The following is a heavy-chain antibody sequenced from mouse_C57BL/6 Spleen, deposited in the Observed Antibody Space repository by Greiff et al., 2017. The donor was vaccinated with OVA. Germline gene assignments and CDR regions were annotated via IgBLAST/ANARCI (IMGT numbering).Heavy chain of an antibody. J-gene: IGHJ2*01. CDR1: GYTFTSYW. D-gene: IGHD1-1*01. Sequence: QVQLQQSGAELAKPGASVKLSCKASGYTFTSYWMHWVKQRPGQGLEWIGYINPSSGYTKYNQKFKDKATLTADKSSSPASLPLNSLTYEDADDYYCARKATTVGTHFVYWGRGTTLTVSS. V-gene: IGHV1-7*01. CDR3: ARKATTVGTHFVY. CDR2: INPSSGYT.